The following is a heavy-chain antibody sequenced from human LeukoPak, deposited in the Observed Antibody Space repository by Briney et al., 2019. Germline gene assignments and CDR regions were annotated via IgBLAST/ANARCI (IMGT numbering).Heavy chain of an antibody. CDR2: ISPNSGGT. D-gene: IGHD5-12*01. V-gene: IGHV1-2*06. CDR3: ARVDSGHDYGPS. CDR1: GYNFTGYY. J-gene: IGHJ3*01. Sequence: GASVKVSCKASGYNFTGYYLHWVRQAPGQGLEWMGRISPNSGGTDYAQKFQGRVTMTRDTSISTAYMELSRLISDDTAVYYCARVDSGHDYGPSWGQGTMVTVSS.